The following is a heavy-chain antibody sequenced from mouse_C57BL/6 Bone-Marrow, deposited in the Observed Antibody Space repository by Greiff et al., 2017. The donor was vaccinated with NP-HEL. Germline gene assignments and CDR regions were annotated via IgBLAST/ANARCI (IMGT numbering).Heavy chain of an antibody. V-gene: IGHV1-63*01. Sequence: QVQLQQSGAELVRPGTSVKMSCKASGYTFTNYWIGWAKQRPGHGLEWIGDIYPGGGYTNYNKKFKGKATLTADKSSSTAYMQFSSLTSEDSAIYYCARSPYYAMDYWGQGTSVTVSS. CDR1: GYTFTNYW. CDR3: ARSPYYAMDY. J-gene: IGHJ4*01. CDR2: IYPGGGYT.